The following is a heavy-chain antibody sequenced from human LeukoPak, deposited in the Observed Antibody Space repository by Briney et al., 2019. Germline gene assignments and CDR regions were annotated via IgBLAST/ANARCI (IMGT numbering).Heavy chain of an antibody. CDR3: ARDLTFGGVIVTGYFDY. V-gene: IGHV3-11*06. CDR1: GFIFSDYC. CDR2: ISSSSSYT. D-gene: IGHD3-16*02. Sequence: PGGPLRLSCAASGFIFSDYCMSWIPQAPGKGLEGVLYISSSSSYTNYADSVKGRFTISRDNAKNSLYLQMNSLRAEDTAVYYCARDLTFGGVIVTGYFDYWGQGTLVTVSS. J-gene: IGHJ4*02.